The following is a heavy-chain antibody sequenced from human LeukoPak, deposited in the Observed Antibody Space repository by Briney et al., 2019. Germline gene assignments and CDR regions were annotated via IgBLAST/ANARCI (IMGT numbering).Heavy chain of an antibody. CDR3: AKDGGGFAYWYFDL. Sequence: GGSLRLSCAASGFTFSSYGMPWVRQAPGKGLEWVAVISYDGSNKYYADSVKGRFTISRDNSKNTLYLQMNSLRAEDTAVYYCAKDGGGFAYWYFDLWGRGTLVTVSS. J-gene: IGHJ2*01. CDR2: ISYDGSNK. D-gene: IGHD2-15*01. V-gene: IGHV3-30*18. CDR1: GFTFSSYG.